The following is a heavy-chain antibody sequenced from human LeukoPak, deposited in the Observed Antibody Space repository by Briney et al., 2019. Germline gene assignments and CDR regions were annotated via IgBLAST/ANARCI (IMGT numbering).Heavy chain of an antibody. CDR3: ARRYYDLWSARFDP. CDR1: GFIFSSYW. V-gene: IGHV3-7*01. D-gene: IGHD3-3*01. J-gene: IGHJ5*02. CDR2: IKQDGSEK. Sequence: PGGSLRLSCAASGFIFSSYWMSWVRQAPGKGLEWVANIKQDGSEKYYVDSVKGRFTISRDNAKNSLYLQMNSLRVEDTAVYYCARRYYDLWSARFDPWGQGTLVTVSS.